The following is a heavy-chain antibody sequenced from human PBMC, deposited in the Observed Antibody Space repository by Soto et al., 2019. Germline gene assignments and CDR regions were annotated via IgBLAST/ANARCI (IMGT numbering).Heavy chain of an antibody. Sequence: SETLSLTCAVYGECFSNNYCTWIRQSPGAGLEWVGEINYSGSTRYNWSLGSRVTISVDTSKNQFSLMVTSVTAEDMAVYYCARGVVDRDVGLAYGMDVWGQGTTVTVSS. CDR2: INYSGST. CDR3: ARGVVDRDVGLAYGMDV. V-gene: IGHV4-34*01. CDR1: GECFSNNY. D-gene: IGHD3-22*01. J-gene: IGHJ6*02.